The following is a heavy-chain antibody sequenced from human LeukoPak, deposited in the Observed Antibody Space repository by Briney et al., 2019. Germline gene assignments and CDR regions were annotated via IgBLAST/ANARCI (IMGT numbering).Heavy chain of an antibody. CDR1: GGSISSYY. D-gene: IGHD1-26*01. Sequence: PSETLSLTCTVSGGSISSYYWSWIRQPPGKGLDWIGHIYYSGSTNYNPSLKSRVTISVDTSKNQFSLKLSSVSAADTAVYYCARGLTGLLYYFDYWGQGTLVTVSS. J-gene: IGHJ4*02. CDR3: ARGLTGLLYYFDY. CDR2: IYYSGST. V-gene: IGHV4-59*01.